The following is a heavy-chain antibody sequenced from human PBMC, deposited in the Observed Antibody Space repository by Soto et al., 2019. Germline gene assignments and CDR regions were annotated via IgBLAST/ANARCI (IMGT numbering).Heavy chain of an antibody. D-gene: IGHD6-19*01. V-gene: IGHV4-39*01. Sequence: QLQLQESGPGLVKPSETLSLTCTVSGGSISSSSYYWGWIRQPPGKGLEWIGSIYYSGSTYYNPSLKSRVTISVDTSKNQFSLKLSSATAADTAVYYCARPQYSSGWFDYWGQGTLVTVSS. CDR3: ARPQYSSGWFDY. CDR1: GGSISSSSYY. CDR2: IYYSGST. J-gene: IGHJ4*02.